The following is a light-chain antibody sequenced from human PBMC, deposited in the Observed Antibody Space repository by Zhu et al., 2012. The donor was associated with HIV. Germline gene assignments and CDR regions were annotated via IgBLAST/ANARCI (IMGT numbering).Light chain of an antibody. V-gene: IGKV3-20*01. CDR3: QQYGSSPLT. CDR2: DTS. CDR1: RSVRSF. J-gene: IGKJ4*01. Sequence: PGERATVSCRASRSVRSFLAWYQQKPGQAPRLLIYDTSKRATGIPARFSGSGSGTDFTLTISRLEPEDFAVYYCQQYGSSPLTFGGGTKVQIK.